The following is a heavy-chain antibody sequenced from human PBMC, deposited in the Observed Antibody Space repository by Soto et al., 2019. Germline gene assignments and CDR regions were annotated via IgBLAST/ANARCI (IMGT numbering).Heavy chain of an antibody. Sequence: QVQLVESGGGVVQPGRSLRLSCAASGFTFSSYGMHWVRQAPGKGLEWVAVIWYDGSNKYYADSVKGRFTISRDNSKKTLYLQINRLRAEDPAVYYCARDRGVVVPAARYGMDVWGQGTTVTVSS. CDR3: ARDRGVVVPAARYGMDV. J-gene: IGHJ6*02. CDR1: GFTFSSYG. CDR2: IWYDGSNK. D-gene: IGHD2-2*01. V-gene: IGHV3-33*01.